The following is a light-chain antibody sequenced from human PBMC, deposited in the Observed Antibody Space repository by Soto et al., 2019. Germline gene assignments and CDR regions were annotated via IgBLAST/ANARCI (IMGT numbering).Light chain of an antibody. V-gene: IGLV2-8*01. CDR2: EVN. J-gene: IGLJ2*01. CDR3: SSYAGTNNFEII. CDR1: SSDIGTYDY. Sequence: QSALTQPPSASGSPGQSVTISCTGTSSDIGTYDYVSWYQQHPGSAPKLLIYEVNKQPSGVPDRFSGSKSGNTASLTVSGLQTEDEAAYYCSSYAGTNNFEIIFGGGTKLTVL.